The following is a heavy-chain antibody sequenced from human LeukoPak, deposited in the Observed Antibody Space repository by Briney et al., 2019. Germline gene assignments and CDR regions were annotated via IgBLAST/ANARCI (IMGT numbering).Heavy chain of an antibody. CDR1: GFTFSNYA. CDR2: IARNGGWT. CDR3: ARGDLGDWTGRRRGGDY. Sequence: GGSLRLSCVASGFTFSNYAMHWVRQAPGKGLEYVSSIARNGGWTYYVNSVKDRFTISRDNSKNTLYLQMGSLRVEEMAVYYGARGDLGDWTGRRRGGDYWGQGTLVTVSS. D-gene: IGHD3/OR15-3a*01. J-gene: IGHJ4*02. V-gene: IGHV3-64*01.